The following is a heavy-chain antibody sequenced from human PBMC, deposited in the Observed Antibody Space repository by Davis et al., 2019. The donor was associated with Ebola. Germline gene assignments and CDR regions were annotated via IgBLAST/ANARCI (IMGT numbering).Heavy chain of an antibody. J-gene: IGHJ6*02. Sequence: AASVKVSCKASGGTFSSYAISWVRQAPGQGLEWMGGIIPIFGTANYAQKFQDRVTITADKSTSTAYMELSSLRSEDTAVYYCATILAGRYYYYYGMDVWGQGTTVTVSS. V-gene: IGHV1-69*06. D-gene: IGHD2-21*01. CDR1: GGTFSSYA. CDR3: ATILAGRYYYYYGMDV. CDR2: IIPIFGTA.